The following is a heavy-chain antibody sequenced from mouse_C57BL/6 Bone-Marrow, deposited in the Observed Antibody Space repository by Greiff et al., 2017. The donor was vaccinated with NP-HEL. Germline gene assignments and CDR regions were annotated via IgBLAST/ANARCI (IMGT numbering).Heavy chain of an antibody. CDR1: GYTFTSYW. J-gene: IGHJ4*01. CDR2: IYPGNSDT. D-gene: IGHD4-1*01. Sequence: EVQLQQSGTVLARPGASVKMSCKTSGYTFTSYWMHWVKQRPGQGLEWIGAIYPGNSDTSYNQKFKGKAKLNADKSASTAYMELSSLTNEDSAVYYCRNWGYYSIDYWGQGTSVTVSS. CDR3: RNWGYYSIDY. V-gene: IGHV1-5*01.